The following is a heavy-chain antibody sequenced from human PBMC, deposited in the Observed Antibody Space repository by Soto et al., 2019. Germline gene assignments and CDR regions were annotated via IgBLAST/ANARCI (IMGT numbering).Heavy chain of an antibody. Sequence: QVQLVESGGGVVQPGRSLRLSCAASGFTFSSYGMHWVRQAPGKGLEWVAVIWYDGSNKYYTDSVKGRFTISRDNSKITLYLQMNSLRAEDTAVYYCASDHHTAMVQDVWGQGTTVPVSS. J-gene: IGHJ6*02. CDR3: ASDHHTAMVQDV. CDR2: IWYDGSNK. D-gene: IGHD5-18*01. V-gene: IGHV3-33*01. CDR1: GFTFSSYG.